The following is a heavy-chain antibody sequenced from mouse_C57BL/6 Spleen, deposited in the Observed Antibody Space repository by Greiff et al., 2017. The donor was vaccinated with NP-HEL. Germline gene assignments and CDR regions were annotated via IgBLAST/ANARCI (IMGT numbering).Heavy chain of an antibody. D-gene: IGHD1-1*01. CDR1: GYAFSSYW. V-gene: IGHV1-80*01. CDR3: ARSDTTVDFDY. J-gene: IGHJ2*01. Sequence: QVQLQQSGAELVKPGASVKISCKASGYAFSSYWMNWVKQRPGKGLEWIGQIYPGDGDTNYNGKFKGKATLTADKSSSTAYMQLSSLTSEDSAVYFCARSDTTVDFDYWGQGTTLTVSS. CDR2: IYPGDGDT.